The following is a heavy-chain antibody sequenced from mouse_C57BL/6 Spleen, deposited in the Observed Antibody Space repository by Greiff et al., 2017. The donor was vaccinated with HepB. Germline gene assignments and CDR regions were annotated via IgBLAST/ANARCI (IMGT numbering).Heavy chain of an antibody. J-gene: IGHJ3*01. D-gene: IGHD1-1*01. CDR1: GYTFTSYW. CDR2: IDPSDSYT. Sequence: QVQLQQPGAELVMPGASVKLSCKASGYTFTSYWMHWVKQRPGQGLEWIGEIDPSDSYTNYNQKFKGKSTLTVDKSSSTAYMQLSSLTSEDSAVYSCSRYHVGFAYWGQGTRVTVSA. CDR3: SRYHVGFAY. V-gene: IGHV1-69*01.